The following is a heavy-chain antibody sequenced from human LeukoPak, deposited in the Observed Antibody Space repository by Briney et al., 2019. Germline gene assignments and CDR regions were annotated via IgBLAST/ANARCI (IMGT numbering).Heavy chain of an antibody. CDR1: GYIFTNYA. J-gene: IGHJ5*02. V-gene: IGHV1-3*03. CDR3: ARGAAYSSQNWFDP. CDR2: INAGSGNT. Sequence: ASVKVSCKASGYIFTNYAIHWVRQAPGQRLEWMGWINAGSGNTKYSQEFQGRVTLIMGTTASTTYMELSSLRSEDMAVYYCARGAAYSSQNWFDPWGQGTLVTVSS. D-gene: IGHD6-19*01.